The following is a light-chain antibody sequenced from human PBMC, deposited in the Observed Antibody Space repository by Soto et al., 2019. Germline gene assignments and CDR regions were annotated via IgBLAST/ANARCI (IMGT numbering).Light chain of an antibody. V-gene: IGKV3-11*01. J-gene: IGKJ4*01. CDR3: QQRSNWPQLT. Sequence: EIVVTQAPATLPWSPRERATLSCRASQSVSSYLAWYPQKPGQAPRLLIYDASNRATGIPARFSGSGSGTDFTLTISSIEPEDFAVYYCQQRSNWPQLTFGGGTKVEIK. CDR2: DAS. CDR1: QSVSSY.